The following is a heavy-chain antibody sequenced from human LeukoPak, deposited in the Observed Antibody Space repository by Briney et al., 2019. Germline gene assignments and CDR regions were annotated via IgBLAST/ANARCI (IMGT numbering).Heavy chain of an antibody. Sequence: PGGSLRLSCAASAFTFTSYAMHWVRQAPGKGMEWLAVISPYGSNKYYANSVKGRLTISRDHSKNPTYLQINSLRADDTSVYYCARYIAFDGTRPPDYWGQGTLVTVSS. CDR1: AFTFTSYA. V-gene: IGHV3-30*04. CDR3: ARYIAFDGTRPPDY. D-gene: IGHD3-3*02. J-gene: IGHJ4*02. CDR2: ISPYGSNK.